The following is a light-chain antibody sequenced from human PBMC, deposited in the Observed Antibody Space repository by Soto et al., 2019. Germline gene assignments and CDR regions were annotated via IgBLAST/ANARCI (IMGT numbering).Light chain of an antibody. J-gene: IGKJ1*01. CDR2: GAS. Sequence: EIVLTQSPGTLSLSPGERATLSCRASQSVFSSYLAWYQQKPGLAPRLLIYGASSRATGIPDRFRGSGSGTDFTLTISRLEPEDFAVYYCQEYGTSRTFGQGTKVDIK. V-gene: IGKV3-20*01. CDR1: QSVFSSY. CDR3: QEYGTSRT.